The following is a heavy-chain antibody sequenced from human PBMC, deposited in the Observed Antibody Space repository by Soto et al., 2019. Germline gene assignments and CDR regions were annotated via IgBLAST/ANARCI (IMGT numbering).Heavy chain of an antibody. Sequence: SVKVSCKASGGTFSSYAISWVRQAPGQGLEWMGGIIPIFGTANYAQKFQGRVSITADESTSTAYMELSSLRSEDTAVYYCARGGDILTGYSSYYFYGMDVWGQGTTVTVSS. D-gene: IGHD3-9*01. CDR1: GGTFSSYA. CDR2: IIPIFGTA. V-gene: IGHV1-69*13. CDR3: ARGGDILTGYSSYYFYGMDV. J-gene: IGHJ6*02.